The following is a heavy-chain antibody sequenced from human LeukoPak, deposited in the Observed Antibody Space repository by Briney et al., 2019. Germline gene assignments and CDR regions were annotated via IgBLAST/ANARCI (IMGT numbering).Heavy chain of an antibody. J-gene: IGHJ4*02. V-gene: IGHV1-2*06. D-gene: IGHD3-9*01. CDR1: GYTFTGYY. CDR3: ARDRRLIRYFDWLGFDH. CDR2: INRNSGGT. Sequence: ASVKVSCKASGYTFTGYYMHWVRQAPGQGLEWMGRINRNSGGTNYAQKFQGRVTMTRDTSISTAYMELSRLRSDDTAVYYCARDRRLIRYFDWLGFDHWGQGTLVTVSS.